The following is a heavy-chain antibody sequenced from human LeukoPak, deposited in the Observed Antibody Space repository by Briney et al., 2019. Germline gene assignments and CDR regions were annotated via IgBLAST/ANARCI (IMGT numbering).Heavy chain of an antibody. CDR3: ARDHIVAVVAAITGRYYYYGMDV. V-gene: IGHV4-34*01. CDR2: INHSGST. J-gene: IGHJ6*02. D-gene: IGHD2-15*01. CDR1: GGSFSGYY. Sequence: SETLSLTCAVYGGSFSGYYWSWIRQPPGKGLEWIGEINHSGSTNYNPSLKSRVTISVDTSKNQFSLKLSSVTAADTAVYYCARDHIVAVVAAITGRYYYYGMDVWGQGTTVTVSS.